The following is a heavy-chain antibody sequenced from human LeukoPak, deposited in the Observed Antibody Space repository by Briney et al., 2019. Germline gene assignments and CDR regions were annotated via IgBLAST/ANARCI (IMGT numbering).Heavy chain of an antibody. Sequence: GGSLRLSCAASGFSFSTYEMNWVRQAPGKGLEWVSYISSGGDTVYYADSVKGRFTISRDNAKNSVFLQMNSLRAEDTAVYYRARLQMDYWGQGTLVTVSS. CDR3: ARLQMDY. CDR2: ISSGGDTV. CDR1: GFSFSTYE. J-gene: IGHJ4*02. V-gene: IGHV3-48*03. D-gene: IGHD5-24*01.